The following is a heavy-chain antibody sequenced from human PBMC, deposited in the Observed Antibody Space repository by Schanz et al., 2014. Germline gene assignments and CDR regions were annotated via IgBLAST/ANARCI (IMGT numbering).Heavy chain of an antibody. CDR3: ARIGGSVFDY. D-gene: IGHD3-10*01. CDR2: IGNGGVTI. V-gene: IGHV3-11*01. Sequence: QVQLVDSGGGLVKPGGSLRLSCTASGFPFSDYFMAWIRHPPGRGLEWVSYIGNGGVTIYYADSVKGRFTISRDNSKTSLYLQMNSLRAEDAAVYYCARIGGSVFDYWAQGTLXTVSS. J-gene: IGHJ4*02. CDR1: GFPFSDYF.